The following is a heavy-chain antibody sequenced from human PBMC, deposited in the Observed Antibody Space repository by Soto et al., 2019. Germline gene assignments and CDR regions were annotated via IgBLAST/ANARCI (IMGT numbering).Heavy chain of an antibody. CDR2: VNPIISMS. D-gene: IGHD3-10*01. V-gene: IGHV1-69*02. CDR3: ASSYGSGYRAFDY. Sequence: QVQLVQSGAEVKRPGSSVKVSCKASGDTFNFYSINWVRQAPGVGLEWVGRVNPIISMSNYAQRFQGRVTMTADKSTSTAYMELRSLRSEDSAIYYCASSYGSGYRAFDYWGQGALVTVS. CDR1: GDTFNFYS. J-gene: IGHJ4*02.